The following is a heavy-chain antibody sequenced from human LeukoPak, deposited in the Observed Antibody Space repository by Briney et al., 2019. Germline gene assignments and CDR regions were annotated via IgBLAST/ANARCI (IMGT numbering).Heavy chain of an antibody. CDR2: IYYSGST. D-gene: IGHD3-22*01. Sequence: SETLSLTCTVSGGSISSSSYYWGWIRQPPGKGLEWIGSIYYSGSTYYNPSLKSRVTISVDTSKNQFSLKLSSVTAADTAVYYCARYYDSSGYYYYYGMDVWGQGTTVTVPS. J-gene: IGHJ6*02. CDR1: GGSISSSSYY. V-gene: IGHV4-39*01. CDR3: ARYYDSSGYYYYYGMDV.